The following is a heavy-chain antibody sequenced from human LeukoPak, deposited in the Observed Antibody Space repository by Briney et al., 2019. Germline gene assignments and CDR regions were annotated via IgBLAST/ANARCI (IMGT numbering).Heavy chain of an antibody. J-gene: IGHJ4*02. CDR2: INSDGSST. V-gene: IGHV3-74*01. CDR3: ARRGGAAMVAPFDY. CDR1: GFTFSSYW. D-gene: IGHD5-18*01. Sequence: PGGSLRLSCAASGFTFSSYWMHWVRQAPGKGLVWVSRINSDGSSTSYADSVKGRFTISRDNAKNTLYLQMNSLRAEDTAVYYCARRGGAAMVAPFDYWGQGTLVTVSS.